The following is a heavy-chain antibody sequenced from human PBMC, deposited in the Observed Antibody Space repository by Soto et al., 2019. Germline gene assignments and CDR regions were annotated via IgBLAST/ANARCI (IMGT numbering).Heavy chain of an antibody. V-gene: IGHV3-23*01. D-gene: IGHD1-20*01. CDR3: AKPPDYNWNDY. Sequence: GGSLRLSCAASGCTFSSYAMSWVRQAPGKGLEWISAVSGSGGSTYYADSVKGRFTISRDNSKDTLYLQMNNLRAEDTAVYYCAKPPDYNWNDYWGQGQCSPSPQ. J-gene: IGHJ4*02. CDR2: VSGSGGST. CDR1: GCTFSSYA.